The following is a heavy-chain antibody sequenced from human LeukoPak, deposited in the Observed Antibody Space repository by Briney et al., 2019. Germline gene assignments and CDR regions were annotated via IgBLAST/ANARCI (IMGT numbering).Heavy chain of an antibody. V-gene: IGHV3-23*01. D-gene: IGHD4-17*01. CDR2: ISGRGGST. CDR1: GFTLSSYA. CDR3: AKVTMTTGDPFDY. J-gene: IGHJ4*02. Sequence: GGSLTPSCAASGFTLSSYAMSWVRHAPGGGLEWVSAISGRGGSTYYADSVKGRFTISRDNSKNTLYLQMNSLRAEHTAVYYCAKVTMTTGDPFDYWGQGTLVTVSS.